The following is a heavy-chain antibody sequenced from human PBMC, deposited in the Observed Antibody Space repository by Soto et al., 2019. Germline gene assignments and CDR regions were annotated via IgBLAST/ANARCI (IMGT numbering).Heavy chain of an antibody. V-gene: IGHV1-8*02. D-gene: IGHD6-13*01. Sequence: ASVKVSCKASGYDFTAYDINWVRQASGQGLEWMGWMNPINGATGSARRFQGRVSMTRNTATGTAYLELTSLRSDDTAVYYCGRGPSPRAPAGGTPYYYAMDVWGEGTTVTVSS. J-gene: IGHJ6*04. CDR3: GRGPSPRAPAGGTPYYYAMDV. CDR1: GYDFTAYD. CDR2: MNPINGAT.